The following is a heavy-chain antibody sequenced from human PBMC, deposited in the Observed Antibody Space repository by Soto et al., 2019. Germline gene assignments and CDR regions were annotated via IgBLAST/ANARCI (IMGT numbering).Heavy chain of an antibody. D-gene: IGHD3-16*02. Sequence: QVQLVQSGAEVKKPGSSVKVSCKASGGTFSSYAISWVRQAPGQGLEWMGGIIPIFGTANYAQKFQGRVTITADESTSTADMELSSLRSEETAVYYCARERYEMITFGGVIEHWDNYDAFDIWGQGTMVTVSS. CDR3: ARERYEMITFGGVIEHWDNYDAFDI. J-gene: IGHJ3*02. CDR1: GGTFSSYA. V-gene: IGHV1-69*12. CDR2: IIPIFGTA.